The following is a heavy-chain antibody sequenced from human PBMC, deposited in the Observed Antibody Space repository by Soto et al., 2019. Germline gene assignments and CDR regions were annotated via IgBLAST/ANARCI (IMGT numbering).Heavy chain of an antibody. J-gene: IGHJ4*02. Sequence: QVQLQESGPGLVKPSETLSLTCTVSGDSIRSSSHYWAWNRQPPGKGLEWIGGFYYGGSPYYNSSLKSRVTMSVDTSKNQFSLNLNSVTAADTAVCDRYIDGYWGPGTLVTVSS. CDR1: GDSIRSSSHY. CDR3: YIDGY. CDR2: FYYGGSP. V-gene: IGHV4-39*01. D-gene: IGHD2-21*01.